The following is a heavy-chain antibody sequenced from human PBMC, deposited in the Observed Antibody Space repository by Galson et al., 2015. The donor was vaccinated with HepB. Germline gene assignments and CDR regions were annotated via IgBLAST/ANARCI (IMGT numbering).Heavy chain of an antibody. Sequence: SVKVSCKASGYTFTSYGISWVRQAPGQGLEWMGWINTNTGNPTYAQGFTGRFVFSLDTSVSTAYLQISSLKAEDTAVYYCARDLGPSMVDDWFDPWGQGTLVTVSS. V-gene: IGHV7-4-1*02. CDR3: ARDLGPSMVDDWFDP. J-gene: IGHJ5*02. CDR2: INTNTGNP. CDR1: GYTFTSYG. D-gene: IGHD3-10*01.